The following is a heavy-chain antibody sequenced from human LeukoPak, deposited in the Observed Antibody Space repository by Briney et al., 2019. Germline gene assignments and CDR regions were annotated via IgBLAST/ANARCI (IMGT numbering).Heavy chain of an antibody. V-gene: IGHV3-7*01. D-gene: IGHD3-10*01. CDR2: IKQDGSEK. CDR1: GFTVSSYW. Sequence: GGSLRLSCAASGFTVSSYWMSGFRRAPGKGLDWVPNIKQDGSEKYYLDSVKGRFTISRDNAKNSLYLQMNSLRAEDTAVYYCARDHGSMVRGVIGRSSDYSYYYYMDVWGKGTTVTVSS. CDR3: ARDHGSMVRGVIGRSSDYSYYYYMDV. J-gene: IGHJ6*03.